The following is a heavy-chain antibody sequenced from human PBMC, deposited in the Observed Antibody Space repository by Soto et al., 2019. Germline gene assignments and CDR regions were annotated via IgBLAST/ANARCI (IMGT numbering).Heavy chain of an antibody. CDR2: INHSGSN. D-gene: IGHD5-18*01. V-gene: IGHV4-34*01. CDR3: VRGQGGYSCPDWFDP. Sequence: QVQLQQWGAGLLKPSEHLSLLCAVYGGSFSGYYWSWIRQPPGMGLEWIGEINHSGSNNYNPSLKSRGTISVDTPQNQFSLKLSCVPAAATVVYFCVRGQGGYSCPDWFDPWGQGTLVTVSS. J-gene: IGHJ5*02. CDR1: GGSFSGYY.